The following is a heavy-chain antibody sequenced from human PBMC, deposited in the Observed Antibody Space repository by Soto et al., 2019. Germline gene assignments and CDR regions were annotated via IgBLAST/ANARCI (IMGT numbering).Heavy chain of an antibody. CDR3: SRVLYYGSGSYSPYGRDV. CDR1: GVSFNNNG. V-gene: IGHV1-69*19. CDR2: VSPPFRTA. Sequence: QVQLVQSGAEVKKPGSSVKVSCKTSGVSFNNNGIGWVRQAPGHGLEWMGGVSPPFRTANYARKFQGRISTTADASTGTVNMELSRLSSEDTAQYYCSRVLYYGSGSYSPYGRDVWGQGTKVTVS. D-gene: IGHD3-10*01. J-gene: IGHJ6*02.